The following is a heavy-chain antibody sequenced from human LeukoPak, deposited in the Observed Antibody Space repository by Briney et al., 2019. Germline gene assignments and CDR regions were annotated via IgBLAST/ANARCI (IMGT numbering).Heavy chain of an antibody. D-gene: IGHD3-22*01. CDR3: ARSGNYYDSSGYYYGLDY. CDR2: IYYSGST. V-gene: IGHV4-39*01. CDR1: GGSISSSSYY. Sequence: KPSETLSLTCTVSGGSISSSSYYWGWIRQPPGKGLEWIGSIYYSGSTYYNPSLKSRVTISVDTSKNQFSLKLSSVTAADTAVYYCARSGNYYDSSGYYYGLDYWGQGTLVTVSS. J-gene: IGHJ4*02.